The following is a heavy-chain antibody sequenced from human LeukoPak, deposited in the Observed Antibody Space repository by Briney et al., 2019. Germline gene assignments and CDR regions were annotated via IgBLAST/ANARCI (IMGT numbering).Heavy chain of an antibody. J-gene: IGHJ4*02. CDR3: ARAVRLPLGDLSLYNY. CDR2: INHSGNT. Sequence: SASLSLTCAVYGGSFSGYYWSWIRQPPGKGLEWIGEINHSGNTNYNPSLKSRATISVDTFKNQFSLNLNSVTAADTAVYYCARAVRLPLGDLSLYNYWGQGTLVTVSS. CDR1: GGSFSGYY. V-gene: IGHV4-34*01. D-gene: IGHD3-16*02.